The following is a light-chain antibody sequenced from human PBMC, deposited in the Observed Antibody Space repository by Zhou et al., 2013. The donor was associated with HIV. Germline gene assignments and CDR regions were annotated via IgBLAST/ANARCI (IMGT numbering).Light chain of an antibody. CDR1: QSLVHSDGNTY. Sequence: DVVMTQSPLSLPVTLGQPASISCRSSQSLVHSDGNTYLNWFQQRPGQSPRRLIYKVSNRDSGVPDRFSGSGSGTDFTLKISRVEAEDVGVYYCMQRIDFPWTFGQGTKVEIK. CDR3: MQRIDFPWT. J-gene: IGKJ1*01. V-gene: IGKV2-30*02. CDR2: KVS.